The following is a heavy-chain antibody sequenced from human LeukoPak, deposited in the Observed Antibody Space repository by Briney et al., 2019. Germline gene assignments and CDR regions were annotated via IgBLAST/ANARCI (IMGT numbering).Heavy chain of an antibody. CDR3: ARDSWELLPSY. CDR1: GYTFTSYG. V-gene: IGHV1-18*01. J-gene: IGHJ4*02. CDR2: ISAYNGNT. Sequence: ASVKVSCKASGYTFTSYGIRWVRQAPGQGLAWMGWISAYNGNTNYAQKLQGRVNMTTDTSTSTAYMELRSLRSDDTAVYYCARDSWELLPSYWGQGTLVTVSS. D-gene: IGHD1-26*01.